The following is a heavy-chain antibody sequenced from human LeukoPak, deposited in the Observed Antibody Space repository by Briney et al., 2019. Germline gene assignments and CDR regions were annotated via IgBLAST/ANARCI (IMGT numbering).Heavy chain of an antibody. D-gene: IGHD3-10*01. J-gene: IGHJ5*02. Sequence: GGSLRLSCAASGFTFTSYGMHWVRQAPGKGLEWVAVISYEGGTQHYADSVKGRFIISRDNPRNTLYLQMNILRTEDTAVYYCAKEGTPHVSTWYDLWGQGTQVIVSS. CDR3: AKEGTPHVSTWYDL. CDR2: ISYEGGTQ. V-gene: IGHV3-30*18. CDR1: GFTFTSYG.